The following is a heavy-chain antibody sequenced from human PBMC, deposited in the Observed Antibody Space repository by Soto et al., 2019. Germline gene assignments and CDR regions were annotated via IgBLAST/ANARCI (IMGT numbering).Heavy chain of an antibody. J-gene: IGHJ4*02. CDR2: INAEGTTT. V-gene: IGHV3-74*01. CDR3: ASLMFRGTIDF. CDR1: GFTFGSYW. Sequence: EVQLVESGGGLVQPGGSLRLSCEASGFTFGSYWMNWVRQAPGKGLAWVSRINAEGTTTFYADSVKGRFTISRDNARNPLYLDMHGLGAEDTAVNSCASLMFRGTIDFGGQGPRVTVS. D-gene: IGHD3-10*02.